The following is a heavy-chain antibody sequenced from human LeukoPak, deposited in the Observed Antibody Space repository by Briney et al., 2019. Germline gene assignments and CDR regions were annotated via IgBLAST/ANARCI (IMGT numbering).Heavy chain of an antibody. Sequence: ASVKVSCKASGYTFTSYGISWVRQAPGQGLEWMGWISAYNGNTNYAQKLQGRVTMTTDTSTSTAYMELRSLRSDDTAVYYCARDLSGIAVAGTLGYWGQGTLVTVSS. CDR3: ARDLSGIAVAGTLGY. CDR2: ISAYNGNT. J-gene: IGHJ4*02. D-gene: IGHD6-19*01. CDR1: GYTFTSYG. V-gene: IGHV1-18*01.